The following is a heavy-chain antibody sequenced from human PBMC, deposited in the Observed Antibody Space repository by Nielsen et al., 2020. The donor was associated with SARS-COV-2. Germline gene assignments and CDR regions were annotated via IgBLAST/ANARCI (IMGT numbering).Heavy chain of an antibody. D-gene: IGHD5-24*01. Sequence: GAAKVSCKASGYTFTSYGISWVRQAPGQGLEWMGWISAYNGNTNYAQKLQGRVTMTTDTSTSTAYMELRSLRSDDTAVYYCATGWLPNPFDYWGQGTLVTVSS. V-gene: IGHV1-18*01. J-gene: IGHJ4*02. CDR1: GYTFTSYG. CDR2: ISAYNGNT. CDR3: ATGWLPNPFDY.